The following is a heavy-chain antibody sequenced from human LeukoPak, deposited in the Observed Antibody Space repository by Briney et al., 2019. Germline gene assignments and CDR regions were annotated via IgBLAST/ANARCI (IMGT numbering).Heavy chain of an antibody. CDR1: GGSISSSSYY. V-gene: IGHV4-39*07. CDR2: MCYSGST. D-gene: IGHD3-10*01. J-gene: IGHJ4*02. Sequence: SETLSLTCSVSGGSISSSSYYWGWIRQPPGKGLEWIGSMCYSGSTYYNPSLKSRVTISVYTSKNQFSLKLSSVTAADTAVYYCARGPYYGSGSYYNFGYYFDYWGQGTLVTVSS. CDR3: ARGPYYGSGSYYNFGYYFDY.